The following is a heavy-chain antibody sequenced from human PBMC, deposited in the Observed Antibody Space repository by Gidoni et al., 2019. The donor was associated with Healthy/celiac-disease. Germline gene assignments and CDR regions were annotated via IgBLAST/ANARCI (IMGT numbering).Heavy chain of an antibody. V-gene: IGHV3-9*01. J-gene: IGHJ4*02. Sequence: EVQLVESGGGLVQPGRSLRLSCAASGFTFDDYAMNWVRHAPGKGLEWVSGISWNSGSRGYGDWVKGRFTISRENAKNSLYLKMNSLRAEDTALYYWAKDSGAGAGIRGWGGDFDYWGQGTLVTVSS. CDR1: GFTFDDYA. CDR2: ISWNSGSR. D-gene: IGHD6-19*01. CDR3: AKDSGAGAGIRGWGGDFDY.